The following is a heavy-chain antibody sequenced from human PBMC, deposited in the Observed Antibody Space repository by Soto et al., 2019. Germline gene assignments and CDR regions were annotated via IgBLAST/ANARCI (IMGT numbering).Heavy chain of an antibody. J-gene: IGHJ4*02. CDR3: ATHREVGATTSLDY. Sequence: ASVKVSCKASGYTFTSYGISWVRQAPGQGLEWMGWISAYNGNTNYAQKLQGRVTMTTDTSTSTAYMELRSLRSDDTAVYYCATHREVGATTSLDYWGQGTLVTVSS. V-gene: IGHV1-18*04. D-gene: IGHD1-26*01. CDR2: ISAYNGNT. CDR1: GYTFTSYG.